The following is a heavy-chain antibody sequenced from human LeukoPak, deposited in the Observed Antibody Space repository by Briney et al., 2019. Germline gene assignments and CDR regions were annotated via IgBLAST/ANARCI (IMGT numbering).Heavy chain of an antibody. Sequence: ASVKVSCKASGYTFTGYYMHWVRQAPGQGLEWMGWTNPNSGGTNYAQKFQGRVTMTRDTSISTAYMELSRLRSDDTAVYYCAREDPKLGYCSSTSCLYFDYWGQGTLVTVS. CDR3: AREDPKLGYCSSTSCLYFDY. J-gene: IGHJ4*02. V-gene: IGHV1-2*02. CDR1: GYTFTGYY. CDR2: TNPNSGGT. D-gene: IGHD2-2*01.